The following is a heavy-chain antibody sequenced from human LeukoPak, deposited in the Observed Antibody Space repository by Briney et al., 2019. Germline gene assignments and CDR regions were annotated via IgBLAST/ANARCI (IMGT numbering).Heavy chain of an antibody. J-gene: IGHJ3*02. CDR2: ISWNSGNI. V-gene: IGHV3-9*01. CDR3: ARNSGTYGSAFDI. D-gene: IGHD1-26*01. Sequence: GGSLRLSCAASGFTFDDYAMHWVRQAPGKGLEWVSGISWNSGNIGYADSVKGRFTISRDNAKNSLYLQMSRLRVDDTAVYYCARNSGTYGSAFDIWGQGTMVTVSS. CDR1: GFTFDDYA.